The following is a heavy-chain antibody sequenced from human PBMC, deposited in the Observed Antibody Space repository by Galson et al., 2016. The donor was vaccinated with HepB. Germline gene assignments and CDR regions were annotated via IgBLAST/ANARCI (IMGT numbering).Heavy chain of an antibody. Sequence: SVKVSCKASGYTFTNYYLHWVRQAPGQGLEWMGWINPVSGGTEFAHQFHGRVTLTSDTSINTAYMEMSGLTSADTAVYYCASCFSTQMFTRDRSCNWFDPWGQGTLVSISS. CDR3: ASCFSTQMFTRDRSCNWFDP. V-gene: IGHV1-2*07. CDR1: GYTFTNYY. J-gene: IGHJ5*02. CDR2: INPVSGGT. D-gene: IGHD3/OR15-3a*01.